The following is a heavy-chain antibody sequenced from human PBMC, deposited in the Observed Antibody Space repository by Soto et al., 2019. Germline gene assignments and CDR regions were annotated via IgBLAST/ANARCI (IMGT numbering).Heavy chain of an antibody. CDR3: ARDWSGEMAVIADS. CDR2: VSTYNTNT. CDR1: GYSFTSFG. J-gene: IGHJ4*02. Sequence: QVQLVQSGVEVKKPGASVKVSCKASGYSFTSFGISWVRQAPGQGLEWMGWVSTYNTNTNYAQKFRGRITLTTDTSTTTAYMVLTSLTSDDTALSFCARDWSGEMAVIADSWGQGTLVTVSS. D-gene: IGHD6-19*01. V-gene: IGHV1-18*01.